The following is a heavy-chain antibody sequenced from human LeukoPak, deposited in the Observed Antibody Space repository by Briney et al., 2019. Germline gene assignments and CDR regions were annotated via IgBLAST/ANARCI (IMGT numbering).Heavy chain of an antibody. CDR2: ISYDGSNK. J-gene: IGHJ4*02. D-gene: IGHD5-24*01. CDR1: GFTFSSYA. CDR3: ARDRTRDGYNQGRVFDY. Sequence: GGSLRLSCAASGFTFSSYAMHWVRRAPGKGLEWVAVISYDGSNKYYADSVKGRFTISRDNSKNTLFLQMNSLRGEDTAVYYCARDRTRDGYNQGRVFDYWGQGTLVTVSS. V-gene: IGHV3-30-3*01.